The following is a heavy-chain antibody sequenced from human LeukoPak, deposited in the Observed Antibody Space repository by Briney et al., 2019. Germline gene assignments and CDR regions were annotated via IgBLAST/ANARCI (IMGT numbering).Heavy chain of an antibody. CDR3: ARARVRMVAGGLDY. CDR1: GGSFSGYY. Sequence: MPSETLSLTCAVYGGSFSGYYWSWIRQPPWKGLEWIGEINHSGSPNYNPSLKSRVTISVDTSKNQFSLKLSSVTAADTAVYYCARARVRMVAGGLDYWGQGTLVTVSS. J-gene: IGHJ4*02. V-gene: IGHV4-34*01. CDR2: INHSGSP. D-gene: IGHD6-19*01.